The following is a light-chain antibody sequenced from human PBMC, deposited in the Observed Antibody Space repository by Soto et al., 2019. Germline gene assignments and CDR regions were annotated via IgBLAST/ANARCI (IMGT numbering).Light chain of an antibody. CDR2: EAS. J-gene: IGKJ4*01. CDR1: HYLKKY. CDR3: QQYYSVPLT. Sequence: IEVTQSPSTLSPSVGDRVTITCQASHYLKKYLNWYKEKPGKAPNLLIYEASNLQTGGPSRFSGSGSGTEFTFTISNLKPEDTGTYYCQQYYSVPLTFGGGTKVDIK. V-gene: IGKV1-33*01.